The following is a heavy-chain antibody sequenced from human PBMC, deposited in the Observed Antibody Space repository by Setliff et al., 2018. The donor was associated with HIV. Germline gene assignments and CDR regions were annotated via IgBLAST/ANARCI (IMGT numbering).Heavy chain of an antibody. CDR1: DYSISSGSY. CDR2: IHHSGST. Sequence: PSETLSLTCFVSDYSISSGSYWGWVRQPPGKELEWLANIHHSGSTAYNPSLKSRVTISVDTSKNQFSLRLSSVTAADTALYFCTRAQIAAPRPFDYWGQGTLVTVSS. D-gene: IGHD2-21*01. CDR3: TRAQIAAPRPFDY. J-gene: IGHJ4*02. V-gene: IGHV4-38-2*01.